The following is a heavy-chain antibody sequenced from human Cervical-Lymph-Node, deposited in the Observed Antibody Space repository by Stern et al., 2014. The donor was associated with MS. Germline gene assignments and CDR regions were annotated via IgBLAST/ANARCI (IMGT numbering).Heavy chain of an antibody. CDR3: ARWSVACDS. CDR2: IYPGDSDI. J-gene: IGHJ4*02. CDR1: GYRFSNNW. V-gene: IGHV5-51*03. D-gene: IGHD2-21*01. Sequence: EVQLEESGAEVRKPGDSLKISCEASGYRFSNNWIAWVRQVPGKGLEGIGIIYPGDSDIRYSPSFQGHVTISVDKSISTAYLQWSSLKASDTAVYYCARWSVACDSWGQGALVTVSS.